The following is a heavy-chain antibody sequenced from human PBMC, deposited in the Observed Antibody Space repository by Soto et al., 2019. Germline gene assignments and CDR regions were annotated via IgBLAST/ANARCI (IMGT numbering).Heavy chain of an antibody. CDR2: IIPIFGTA. CDR1: GGAFSSYS. Sequence: SVNGSCKTSGGAFSSYSSSCVRQAPGQGLEWMGGIIPIFGTANYAQKFQGRVTITADESTSTAYMELSSLRSEDTAVYYCARLRRYDFWSGYPDDFDYWGQGTLVTVSS. V-gene: IGHV1-69*13. J-gene: IGHJ4*02. CDR3: ARLRRYDFWSGYPDDFDY. D-gene: IGHD3-3*01.